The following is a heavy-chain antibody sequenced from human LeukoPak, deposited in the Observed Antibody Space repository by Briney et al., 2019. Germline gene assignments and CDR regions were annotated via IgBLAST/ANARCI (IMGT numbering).Heavy chain of an antibody. V-gene: IGHV3-15*01. Sequence: GGSLRLSCAASGLTFDNAWMSWVRQAPGKGLGWVGRIKSKTDGGTIAYASSVNGRLIISRDDSKNTLYLQMNSLKTEDTAVYYCTTAGALDNWGLGTLVTVSS. CDR3: TTAGALDN. D-gene: IGHD7-27*01. CDR1: GLTFDNAW. J-gene: IGHJ4*02. CDR2: IKSKTDGGTI.